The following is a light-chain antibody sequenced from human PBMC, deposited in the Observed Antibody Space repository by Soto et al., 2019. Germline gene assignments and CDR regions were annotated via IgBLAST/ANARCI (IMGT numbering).Light chain of an antibody. CDR2: DVN. CDR1: SSDVGRYNY. J-gene: IGLJ1*01. V-gene: IGLV2-11*01. Sequence: QSVLTQPRSVSGSPGQSVTISCTGTSSDVGRYNYVSWYQQYPGKAPKLMIYDVNKRPSGVPDRFSGSKSDNTASLTISGLQAEDEADYYCCSYAGSYTLYVFGTGTKLTVL. CDR3: CSYAGSYTLYV.